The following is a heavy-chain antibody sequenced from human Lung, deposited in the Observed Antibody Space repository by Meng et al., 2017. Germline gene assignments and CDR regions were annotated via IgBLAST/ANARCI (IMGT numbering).Heavy chain of an antibody. CDR2: IYHSGST. V-gene: IGHV4-4*02. D-gene: IGHD2-21*01. Sequence: QVQLQERCPGLVKPSGTLSLTCAVSGGSISSDNWWSWVRQPPGKGLEWIGEIYHSGSTNYNPSLKSRITISVDKPKNQFSLTLSSVTAADTAVYYCTKNDFYCLGYWGQGTLVTVSS. J-gene: IGHJ4*02. CDR3: TKNDFYCLGY. CDR1: GGSISSDNW.